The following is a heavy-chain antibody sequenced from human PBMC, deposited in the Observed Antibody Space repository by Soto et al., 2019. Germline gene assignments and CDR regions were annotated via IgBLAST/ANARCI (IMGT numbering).Heavy chain of an antibody. Sequence: SVKVSCKASGGTFSSYAISWVRQAPGQGLEWMGGIIPIFGTANYAQKFQGRVTITADESTSTAYMELSSLRSEDTAVYYCARAPGYCSGGSCYPLYFDYWGQGTLVTVSS. D-gene: IGHD2-15*01. CDR2: IIPIFGTA. CDR3: ARAPGYCSGGSCYPLYFDY. CDR1: GGTFSSYA. V-gene: IGHV1-69*13. J-gene: IGHJ4*02.